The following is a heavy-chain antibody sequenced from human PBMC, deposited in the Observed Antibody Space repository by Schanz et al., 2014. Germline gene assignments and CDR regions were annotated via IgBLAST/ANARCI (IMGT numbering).Heavy chain of an antibody. CDR2: MSHSGGVI. J-gene: IGHJ4*02. Sequence: QMQLVESGGGLVKPGGSLRLSCVASGFSFSDSFMSWIRQTPEKGLEWIAFMSHSGGVIYYAESVRGRFTISRDNSKNTLFLQMNSLRAGDAAVYYCARGLIAAAGGAFDYWGQGTLVAVSA. CDR1: GFSFSDSF. V-gene: IGHV3-11*01. D-gene: IGHD6-13*01. CDR3: ARGLIAAAGGAFDY.